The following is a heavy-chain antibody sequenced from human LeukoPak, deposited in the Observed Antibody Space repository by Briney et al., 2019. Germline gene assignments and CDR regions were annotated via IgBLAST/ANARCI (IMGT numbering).Heavy chain of an antibody. D-gene: IGHD3-3*01. CDR2: IYWDDDK. V-gene: IGHV2-5*02. CDR3: AHRRVYYDFWSGCYFDY. CDR1: GFSLSTSGVG. Sequence: SGPTLVKPTQTLTLTCTFSGFSLSTSGVGVGWIRQPPGKALEWLALIYWDDDKRYSPSLKSRLTITKDTSKNQVVLTMTNMDPVDTATYYCAHRRVYYDFWSGCYFDYWGQGTLVTVSS. J-gene: IGHJ4*02.